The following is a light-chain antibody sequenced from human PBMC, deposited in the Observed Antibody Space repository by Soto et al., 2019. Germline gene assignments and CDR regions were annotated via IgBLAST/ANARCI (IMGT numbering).Light chain of an antibody. CDR3: QQYNSYSWT. Sequence: DVQMTQSPSTLSASVGDRVTITCRASQSIDTWLAWYQQKPGKTPNLLIYKASSLEKGVPSRFSGSGSGTEFTLTISGLQPADFATYYCQQYNSYSWTFGQGTKVEIK. CDR1: QSIDTW. V-gene: IGKV1-5*03. CDR2: KAS. J-gene: IGKJ1*01.